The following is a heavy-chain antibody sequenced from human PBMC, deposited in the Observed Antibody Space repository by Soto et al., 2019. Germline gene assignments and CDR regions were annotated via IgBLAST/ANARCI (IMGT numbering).Heavy chain of an antibody. J-gene: IGHJ5*02. Sequence: SETLSLTCTVSGGSISSSSYYWGWIRQPPGKGLEWIGSIYYSGSTYYNPSLKSRVTISVDTSKNQFSLKLSSVTAADTAVYYCARHLEESGWYNWFDPWGQGTLVTVSS. D-gene: IGHD6-19*01. CDR2: IYYSGST. V-gene: IGHV4-39*01. CDR1: GGSISSSSYY. CDR3: ARHLEESGWYNWFDP.